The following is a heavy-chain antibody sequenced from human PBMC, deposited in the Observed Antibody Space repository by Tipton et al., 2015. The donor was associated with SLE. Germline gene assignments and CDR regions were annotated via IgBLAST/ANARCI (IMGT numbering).Heavy chain of an antibody. Sequence: TLSLTCTVSGASTSSGRYYWVWIRQSPGGGLEWIGSIYYTGSTYYSPSLKSRVTISVDTSKNLFSLNVDSVTAADTAVYFCATSVYSSNYFGSFDLWGRGTMVTVSS. V-gene: IGHV4-39*07. CDR2: IYYTGST. CDR3: ATSVYSSNYFGSFDL. J-gene: IGHJ3*01. CDR1: GASTSSGRYY. D-gene: IGHD6-13*01.